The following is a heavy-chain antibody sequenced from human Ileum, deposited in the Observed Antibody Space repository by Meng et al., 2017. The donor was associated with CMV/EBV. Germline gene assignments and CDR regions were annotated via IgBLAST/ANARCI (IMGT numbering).Heavy chain of an antibody. CDR2: MSLDGRKI. J-gene: IGHJ5*02. CDR3: ARDPYGNGRGEFDP. V-gene: IGHV3-30*03. CDR1: GFSFTNYW. D-gene: IGHD2-21*01. Sequence: GESLKISCAASGFSFTNYWMTWVRQAPGKGLEWVAVMSLDGRKIYYTDSVKGRFTISRDNYKNTLYLQMDRLRAEDTAVYYCARDPYGNGRGEFDPWGQGTRVTVSS.